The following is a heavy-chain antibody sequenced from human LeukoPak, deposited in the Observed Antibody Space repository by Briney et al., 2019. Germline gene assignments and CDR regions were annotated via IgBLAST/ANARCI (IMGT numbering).Heavy chain of an antibody. V-gene: IGHV4-4*07. Sequence: SETLSLTCTVSGGSISSYYWSWIRQPAGKGLEWIGRIYSSGSTNYNPSLESRVTMSLDTSKNHFSLKLSSVTAGDTAIYYCARDLWFGEFPYNWFDPWGQGTLVTVSS. CDR3: ARDLWFGEFPYNWFDP. J-gene: IGHJ5*02. CDR1: GGSISSYY. D-gene: IGHD3-10*01. CDR2: IYSSGST.